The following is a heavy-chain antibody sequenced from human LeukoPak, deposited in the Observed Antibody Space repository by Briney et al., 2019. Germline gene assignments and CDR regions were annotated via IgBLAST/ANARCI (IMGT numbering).Heavy chain of an antibody. D-gene: IGHD2-21*01. CDR3: ARDRPPLRTHAFDI. CDR1: GFTFSDYY. J-gene: IGHJ3*02. CDR2: ISSSGSTI. Sequence: KPGGSLRLSCAASGFTFSDYYMSWIRQAPGKGLEWVSYISSSGSTIYYADSVKGRFTISRDNAKNSLYLQMNSLRAEDTAVYYCARDRPPLRTHAFDIWGQGTMVTVPS. V-gene: IGHV3-11*04.